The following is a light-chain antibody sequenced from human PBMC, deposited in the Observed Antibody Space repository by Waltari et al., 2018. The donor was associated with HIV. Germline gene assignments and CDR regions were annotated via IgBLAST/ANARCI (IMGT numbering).Light chain of an antibody. Sequence: ETVMSQSQVTLSVSLGESATLSCRASETVRSNLAWYQQKPGQAPRLLIYDASSRATDFPARFSGSGSVTEFSLTISSLQSEDSAVYYCQQYHAWPLTFGAGTKVEIK. CDR3: QQYHAWPLT. CDR1: ETVRSN. CDR2: DAS. J-gene: IGKJ4*01. V-gene: IGKV3-15*01.